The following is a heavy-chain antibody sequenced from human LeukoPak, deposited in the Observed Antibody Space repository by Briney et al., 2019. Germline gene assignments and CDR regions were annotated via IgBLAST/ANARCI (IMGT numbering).Heavy chain of an antibody. J-gene: IGHJ4*02. CDR3: ARANRGYSGYNRGVFDY. D-gene: IGHD5-12*01. Sequence: KPSETLSLTCAVYGGSFSGYYWSWIRQPPGKGLEWIGEINHSGSTNYNPSLKSRVTISVDTSKNQFSLKLSSVTAADTAVYYCARANRGYSGYNRGVFDYWGQETLVTVSS. CDR1: GGSFSGYY. V-gene: IGHV4-34*01. CDR2: INHSGST.